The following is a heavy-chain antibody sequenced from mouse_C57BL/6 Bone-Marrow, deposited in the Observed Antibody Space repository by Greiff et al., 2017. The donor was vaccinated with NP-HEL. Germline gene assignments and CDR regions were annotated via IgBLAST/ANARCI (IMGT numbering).Heavy chain of an antibody. Sequence: VQLQQSGPVLVKPGASVKMSCKASGYTFTDYYMNWVKQSHGQSLEWIGVINPYNGGTSYNQQFKGKATLTVDKYSRTAYMELNSLTSEDSSFYYCARFYDQVTSPVYLDYWGQGTTLTVSS. CDR3: ARFYDQVTSPVYLDY. D-gene: IGHD2-3*01. CDR1: GYTFTDYY. CDR2: INPYNGGT. J-gene: IGHJ2*01. V-gene: IGHV1-19*01.